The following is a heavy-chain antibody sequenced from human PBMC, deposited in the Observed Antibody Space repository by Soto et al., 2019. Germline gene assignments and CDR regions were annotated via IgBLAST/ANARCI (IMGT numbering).Heavy chain of an antibody. J-gene: IGHJ4*02. CDR2: ISSSGSII. CDR1: GFTFSDYY. CDR3: ARDRVAAYYFDY. Sequence: QVQLVESWGGLVKPVGSLRLSCAASGFTFSDYYMTWIRQAPGKGLEWVSYISSSGSIIYYADSVKGRFTLSRDNAKTSLFLQMNSLRAEDTAVYYCARDRVAAYYFDYWGRGTLVTVSS. V-gene: IGHV3-11*01. D-gene: IGHD6-19*01.